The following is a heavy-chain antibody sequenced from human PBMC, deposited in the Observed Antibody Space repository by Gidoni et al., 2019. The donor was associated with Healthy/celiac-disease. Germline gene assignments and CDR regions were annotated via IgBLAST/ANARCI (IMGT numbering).Heavy chain of an antibody. CDR1: GGTFSSYA. V-gene: IGHV1-69*01. D-gene: IGHD5-12*01. CDR3: AGKGGYNYNPSDY. CDR2: IIPIFSTA. J-gene: IGHJ4*02. Sequence: QAQLVQSGAEVKKLGCPVKVSRKAAGGTFSSYAISWVRQAPGQGLAWVGGIIPIFSTANYAQKFQGSVTITADESTSTAYMELSSLRSADTAVYYCAGKGGYNYNPSDYWGQGTLVTVSS.